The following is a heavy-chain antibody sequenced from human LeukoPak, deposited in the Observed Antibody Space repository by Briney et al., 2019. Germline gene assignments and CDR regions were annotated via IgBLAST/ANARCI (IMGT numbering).Heavy chain of an antibody. V-gene: IGHV3-30*03. CDR3: ATLSPNYYGSVNSYYYGMDV. J-gene: IGHJ6*02. CDR2: ISYDGSNK. Sequence: PGGSLRLSCAASGFTSSNYGMHWVRQAPGKGLEWVAVISYDGSNKYYADSVKGRFINSRDNSKNPLSLLMNSLRVEDTAVYYCATLSPNYYGSVNSYYYGMDVWGRGTTVTVSS. CDR1: GFTSSNYG. D-gene: IGHD3-10*01.